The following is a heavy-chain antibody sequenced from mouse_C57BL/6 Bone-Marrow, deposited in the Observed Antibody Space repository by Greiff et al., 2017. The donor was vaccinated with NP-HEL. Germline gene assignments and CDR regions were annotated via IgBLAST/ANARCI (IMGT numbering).Heavy chain of an antibody. J-gene: IGHJ3*01. CDR1: GFTFSDYG. V-gene: IGHV5-15*01. D-gene: IGHD1-1*01. Sequence: DVMLVESGGGLVQPGGSLKLSCAASGFTFSDYGMAWVRQAPRQGPEWVAFISNLAYSIYYADTVTGRFPISRENAKNTLYLEMSSLRSEDTAMYYCARHGDYYGSSLFAYWGQGTLVTVSA. CDR3: ARHGDYYGSSLFAY. CDR2: ISNLAYSI.